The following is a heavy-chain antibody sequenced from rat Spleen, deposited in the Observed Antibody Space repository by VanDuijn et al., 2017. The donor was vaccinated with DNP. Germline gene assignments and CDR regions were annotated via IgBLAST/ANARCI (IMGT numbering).Heavy chain of an antibody. CDR3: ARDRSTRVPYILFAY. J-gene: IGHJ3*01. D-gene: IGHD1-4*01. V-gene: IGHV1-43*01. CDR2: INTGSGDT. CDR1: GYTFTTYY. Sequence: QVQLQQSGAELAKPGSSVMISCRASGYTFTTYYIGWIKQTTRQGLEYIGYINTGSGDTNFNEKFKGKATLTVDKPSSTAFMQRSSLTPDDSAVYYCARDRSTRVPYILFAYWGQGTLVTVSS.